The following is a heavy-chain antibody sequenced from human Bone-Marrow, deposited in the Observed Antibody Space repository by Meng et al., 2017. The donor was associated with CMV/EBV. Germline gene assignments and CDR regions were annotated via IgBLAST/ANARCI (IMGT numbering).Heavy chain of an antibody. Sequence: SETLSLTCTVSGGSISSYYWSWIRQPPGKGLEWIGYIYYSGSTNYNPSLKSRVTMSVDTSKNQFSLKLTSVTAADTAVYYCARGDVYYNFWSGYYHQWGQGTLVTVSS. CDR1: GGSISSYY. CDR2: IYYSGST. J-gene: IGHJ4*02. V-gene: IGHV4-59*12. CDR3: ARGDVYYNFWSGYYHQ. D-gene: IGHD3-3*01.